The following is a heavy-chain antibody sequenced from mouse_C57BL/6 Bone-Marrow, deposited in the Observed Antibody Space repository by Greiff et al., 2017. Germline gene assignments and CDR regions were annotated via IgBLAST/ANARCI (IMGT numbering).Heavy chain of an antibody. J-gene: IGHJ4*01. Sequence: EVKLLQSGGGLVQPGESLKLSCESNDYEFPSHYMSWVPKTPEQRLELVAAINRDGGSTYYPYTMERRFTISRDTTKKTLYLQLSSLTSEDTALXYCAGLLMDYWGQGTSVTVSS. CDR1: DYEFPSHY. D-gene: IGHD1-1*01. CDR3: AGLLMDY. V-gene: IGHV5-2*01. CDR2: INRDGGST.